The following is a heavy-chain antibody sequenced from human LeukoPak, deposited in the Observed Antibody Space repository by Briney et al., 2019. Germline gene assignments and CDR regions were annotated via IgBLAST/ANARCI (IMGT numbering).Heavy chain of an antibody. J-gene: IGHJ4*02. CDR3: AKDYSGLAKYYFDY. CDR2: ISWNSGSI. CDR1: GFPFSSYW. D-gene: IGHD5-12*01. V-gene: IGHV3-9*01. Sequence: PGGSLRLSCAAPGFPFSSYWMSWVRQAPGKGLEWVSGISWNSGSIGYADSVKGRFTISRDNAKNSLYLQMNSLRAEDTALYYCAKDYSGLAKYYFDYWGQGTLVTVSS.